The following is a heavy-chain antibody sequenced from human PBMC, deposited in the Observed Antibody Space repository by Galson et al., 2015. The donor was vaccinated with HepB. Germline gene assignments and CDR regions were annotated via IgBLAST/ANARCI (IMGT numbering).Heavy chain of an antibody. J-gene: IGHJ4*02. CDR1: GGSINSYY. V-gene: IGHV4-59*01. D-gene: IGHD6-25*01. CDR2: IYDSGST. Sequence: ETLSLTCTVSGGSINSYYWSWIRQPPGKGLEWIGYIYDSGSTNYNPSLKSRVTVSVDTSKNQFSLSLSPVTAADTAVYYCARVGRRAAASLSYYFDYWGQGILVTVSS. CDR3: ARVGRRAAASLSYYFDY.